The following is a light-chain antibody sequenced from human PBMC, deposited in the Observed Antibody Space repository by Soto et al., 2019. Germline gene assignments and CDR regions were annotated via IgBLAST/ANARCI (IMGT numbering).Light chain of an antibody. J-gene: IGLJ1*01. CDR1: SSNIGGNY. V-gene: IGLV1-47*02. CDR3: DSWHGSVSGNV. CDR2: SNN. Sequence: SVLTQSPSASGTPGQRGTSSCSGSSSNIGGNYVYWYQHLPGTAPKLLIYSNNQRPSGVPDRFSGSKSGTSASLAISGLQSEDEADSYCDSWHGSVSGNVFGTGTQVTVL.